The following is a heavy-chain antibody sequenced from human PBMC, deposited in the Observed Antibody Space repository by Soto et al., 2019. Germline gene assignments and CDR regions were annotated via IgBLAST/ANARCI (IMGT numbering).Heavy chain of an antibody. D-gene: IGHD2-2*01. CDR2: IIPIFGTA. CDR3: ARDGVVVPAAMSYYYYGMDV. CDR1: GGTFSSYA. Sequence: QVQLVQSGAEVKKPGSSVKVSCKASGGTFSSYAISWVRQAPGQGLEWMGGIIPIFGTANYAQKFQGRVTITADKSTSTAYMELSSLRSEDTAVYYCARDGVVVPAAMSYYYYGMDVWCQGTTVTVSS. V-gene: IGHV1-69*06. J-gene: IGHJ6*02.